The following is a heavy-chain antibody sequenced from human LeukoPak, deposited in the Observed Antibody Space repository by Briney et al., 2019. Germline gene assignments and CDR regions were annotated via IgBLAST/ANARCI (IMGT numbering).Heavy chain of an antibody. CDR1: GYSFTTYW. CDR3: ARSGYDYNAFDY. D-gene: IGHD5-24*01. Sequence: KSGESLKISCKGSGYSFTTYWIGWVRQMPEKGPEWMGIVYPGDSDTRYSPSFQGQVTISADKSISTAYLQWSSLKTSDSAIYYCARSGYDYNAFDYWGQGTLVSVSS. V-gene: IGHV5-51*01. CDR2: VYPGDSDT. J-gene: IGHJ4*02.